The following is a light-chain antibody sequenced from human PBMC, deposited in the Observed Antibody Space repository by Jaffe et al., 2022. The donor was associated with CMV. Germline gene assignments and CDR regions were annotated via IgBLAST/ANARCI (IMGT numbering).Light chain of an antibody. CDR3: HQTYNFPWT. Sequence: DIQMTQSPFFVSASVGDRVTITCRASQDIRSLLAWYQQKPGEAPKLLIYAASHLRSGVSSRFSGSESGTDFTLSISSLQPEDFATYFCHQTYNFPWTFGQGTKVEIK. V-gene: IGKV1D-12*01. CDR1: QDIRSL. J-gene: IGKJ1*01. CDR2: AAS.